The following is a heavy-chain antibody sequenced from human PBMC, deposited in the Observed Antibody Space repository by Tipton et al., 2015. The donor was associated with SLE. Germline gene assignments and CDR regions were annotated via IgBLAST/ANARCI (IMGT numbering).Heavy chain of an antibody. CDR2: ISGYSGNT. CDR3: ARDSSLDY. V-gene: IGHV1-18*01. J-gene: IGHJ4*02. Sequence: QLVQSGAEVKKPGASVKVSCKASGYTFTNYGITWVRQAPGQGLEWMGWISGYSGNTNYAQKFQGRVTMTTDTASTTAYMELRTLRSDDTAIYYCARDSSLDYWGRGTLVTVSS. CDR1: GYTFTNYG.